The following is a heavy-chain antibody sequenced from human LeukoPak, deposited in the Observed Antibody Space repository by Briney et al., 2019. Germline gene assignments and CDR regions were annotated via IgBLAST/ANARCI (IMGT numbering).Heavy chain of an antibody. V-gene: IGHV1-46*03. D-gene: IGHD3-10*01. CDR2: INPSGGST. Sequence: GASVKLTCKSSGYTFTSYYMHWERQAPGQGLEWMGIINPSGGSTSYAQKFQGRVTMTRDMATSTVYMELSSLRSEDTAVYYCAREPYGYLDYWGQGTLVTVSS. J-gene: IGHJ4*02. CDR1: GYTFTSYY. CDR3: AREPYGYLDY.